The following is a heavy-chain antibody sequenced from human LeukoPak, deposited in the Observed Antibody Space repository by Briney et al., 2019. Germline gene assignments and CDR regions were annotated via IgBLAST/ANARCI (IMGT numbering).Heavy chain of an antibody. CDR1: GFTFSSYS. Sequence: KAGGSLRLSCAASGFTFSSYSMNWVRQAPGKGLEWVSSISSSSSYIYYADSVKGRFTISRDNSKNTLYLQMSSLRAGDTAVYYCAKSSYYDSSGYYREYYFDYWGQGTLVTVSS. J-gene: IGHJ4*02. CDR3: AKSSYYDSSGYYREYYFDY. CDR2: ISSSSSYI. D-gene: IGHD3-22*01. V-gene: IGHV3-21*04.